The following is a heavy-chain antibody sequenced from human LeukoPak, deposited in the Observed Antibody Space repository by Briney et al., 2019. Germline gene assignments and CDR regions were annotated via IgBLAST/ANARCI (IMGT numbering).Heavy chain of an antibody. Sequence: SETLSLTCTVSGALISIGSYYWSWIRQPAGKGLEWIGRMYTSGSTNYNPSLKSRVTISVGTSKNQFSLKLSSVTAADTAVYYCARDREHIVLLPGAKRKTWYFDYWGQGTLVTVSS. J-gene: IGHJ4*02. V-gene: IGHV4-61*02. CDR1: GALISIGSYY. CDR2: MYTSGST. CDR3: ARDREHIVLLPGAKRKTWYFDY. D-gene: IGHD2-2*01.